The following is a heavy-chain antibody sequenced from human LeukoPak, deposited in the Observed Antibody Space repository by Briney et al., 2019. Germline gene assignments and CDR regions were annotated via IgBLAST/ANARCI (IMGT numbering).Heavy chain of an antibody. CDR2: INPNSGGT. V-gene: IGHV1-2*02. CDR1: GYTFTGYY. D-gene: IGHD2-8*01. J-gene: IGHJ6*02. CDR3: ARSPKWRGGMDV. Sequence: ASVKVSCKASGYTFTGYYMHWVRQAPEQGLEWMGWINPNSGGTNYAQKFQGRATMTRDTSISTAYMELSRLRSDDTAVYYCARSPKWRGGMDVWGQGTTVTVSS.